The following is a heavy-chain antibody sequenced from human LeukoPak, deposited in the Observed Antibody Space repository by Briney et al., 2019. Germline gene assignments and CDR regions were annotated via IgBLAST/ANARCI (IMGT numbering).Heavy chain of an antibody. Sequence: SVKVSCKASGGTFSSYTISWARQAPGQGLEWMGRIIPILGIANYAQKFQGRVTITADKSTSTAYIELSRLRSEDTAVYYCARDREANYDFWSGYITYFDYWGQGTLVTVSS. D-gene: IGHD3-3*01. J-gene: IGHJ4*02. V-gene: IGHV1-69*04. CDR1: GGTFSSYT. CDR3: ARDREANYDFWSGYITYFDY. CDR2: IIPILGIA.